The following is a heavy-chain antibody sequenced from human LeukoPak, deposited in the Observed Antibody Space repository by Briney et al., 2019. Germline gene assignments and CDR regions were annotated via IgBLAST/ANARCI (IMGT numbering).Heavy chain of an antibody. CDR2: MNPNSGNT. Sequence: ASVKVSCKASGYTFTSYDINWVRQATGQGLEWMGWMNPNSGNTGYAQKFQGRVTITADKSTSTAYMELSSLRSEDTAVYYCARVMPINGYGDYVDYYYGMDVWGQGTLVTVSS. J-gene: IGHJ6*02. D-gene: IGHD4-17*01. CDR3: ARVMPINGYGDYVDYYYGMDV. CDR1: GYTFTSYD. V-gene: IGHV1-8*01.